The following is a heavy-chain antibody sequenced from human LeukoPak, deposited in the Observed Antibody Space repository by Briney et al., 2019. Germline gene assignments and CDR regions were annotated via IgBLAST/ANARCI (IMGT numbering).Heavy chain of an antibody. D-gene: IGHD3-22*01. J-gene: IGHJ3*02. CDR3: YYDSSGYYYVSDAFDI. V-gene: IGHV3-15*01. Sequence: GGSLRLSWAASGFTFSNAWMSWVRQAPGKGLGWVGRIKIKADDGTTEYAAPVKGRFTISRDDSKNTLYLQMNSLKTEHTAVNYCYYDSSGYYYVSDAFDIWGEGTMVTVSS. CDR2: IKIKADDGTT. CDR1: GFTFSNAW.